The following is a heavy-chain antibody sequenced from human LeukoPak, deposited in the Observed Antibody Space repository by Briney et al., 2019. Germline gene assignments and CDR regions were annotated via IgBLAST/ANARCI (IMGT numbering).Heavy chain of an antibody. J-gene: IGHJ6*03. CDR3: ARRGRKCSSTSCYVSYYYYYMDV. CDR2: INHSGST. D-gene: IGHD2-2*01. Sequence: SETLSLTCTVSGDSISNYYWSWIRQPPGKGLEWIGEINHSGSTNYNPSLKSRVTISVDTSKNQFSLKLSSVTAADTAVYYCARRGRKCSSTSCYVSYYYYYMDVWGKGTTVTISS. V-gene: IGHV4-34*01. CDR1: GDSISNYY.